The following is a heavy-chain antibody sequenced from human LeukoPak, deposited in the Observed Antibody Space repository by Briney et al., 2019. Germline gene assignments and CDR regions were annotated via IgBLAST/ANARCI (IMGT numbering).Heavy chain of an antibody. Sequence: GGSLRLSCAASGFTFSSYWMSWVRQAPGKGLEWVANIKQDGNEKYYVDSVKGRFTISRDNAKNSLYLQMNSPRAEDTAVYYCAREVRNHYDSSGYSYDAFDIWGQGTMVTVSS. CDR2: IKQDGNEK. CDR1: GFTFSSYW. V-gene: IGHV3-7*01. D-gene: IGHD3-22*01. J-gene: IGHJ3*02. CDR3: AREVRNHYDSSGYSYDAFDI.